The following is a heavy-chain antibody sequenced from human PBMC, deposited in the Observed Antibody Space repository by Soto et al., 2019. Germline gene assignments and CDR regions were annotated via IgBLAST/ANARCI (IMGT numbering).Heavy chain of an antibody. V-gene: IGHV4-59*01. D-gene: IGHD3-3*01. Sequence: SETLSLTCLVSGVSISSNYWSWIRQPPGQGLEWIGYIHNTGDTNFNPSLKNRVIISVDTSKNQFSLRLSSVTAADTAVYYCARSYPNTIFGVVPSRGLDVWGQGTTVTVSS. CDR1: GVSISSNY. CDR3: ARSYPNTIFGVVPSRGLDV. J-gene: IGHJ6*02. CDR2: IHNTGDT.